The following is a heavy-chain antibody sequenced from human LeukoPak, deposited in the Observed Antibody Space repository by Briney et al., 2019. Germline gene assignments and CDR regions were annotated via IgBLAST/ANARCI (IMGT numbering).Heavy chain of an antibody. V-gene: IGHV4-39*01. CDR3: ARHVGCSSTSCYLFDY. CDR1: GGSISSSSYY. D-gene: IGHD2-2*01. Sequence: PSETLSLTCTVSGGSISSSSYYWGWIRQPPGKGLEWIGSIYYSGSTYYNPSLKSRVTISVDTSKNQFSLKLSSVTAADTAVYYCARHVGCSSTSCYLFDYWGQGTLVTVSS. CDR2: IYYSGST. J-gene: IGHJ4*02.